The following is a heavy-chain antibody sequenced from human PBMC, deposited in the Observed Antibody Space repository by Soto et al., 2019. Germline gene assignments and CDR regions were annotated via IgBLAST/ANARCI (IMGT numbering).Heavy chain of an antibody. V-gene: IGHV1-18*01. CDR2: ISGYNGNT. D-gene: IGHD2-8*01. Sequence: ASVKVSCKESGYTFTSCAMQWVRQATGQRLEWMGWISGYNGNTDYAQKFQGRVTMTTDTSTSTAYMELRSLGSDDTAVYYCVRDGVPPPRAFDIWGQGTLVTVSS. J-gene: IGHJ3*02. CDR3: VRDGVPPPRAFDI. CDR1: GYTFTSCA.